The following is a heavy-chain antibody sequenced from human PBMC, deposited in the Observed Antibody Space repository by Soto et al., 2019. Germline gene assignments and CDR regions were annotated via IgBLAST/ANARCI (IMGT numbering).Heavy chain of an antibody. CDR1: GFTFSSSS. D-gene: IGHD3-3*01. Sequence: PGGSLKLSCAASGFTFSSSSMNWVRKAQGKGLEWVSSISSSSSYIYYADSVKGRFTISRDNAKNSLYLQMNSLRAEDTAVYYCARGKVVGVTYYYYYGMDVWVQGTTVTGSS. V-gene: IGHV3-21*01. CDR2: ISSSSSYI. CDR3: ARGKVVGVTYYYYYGMDV. J-gene: IGHJ6*02.